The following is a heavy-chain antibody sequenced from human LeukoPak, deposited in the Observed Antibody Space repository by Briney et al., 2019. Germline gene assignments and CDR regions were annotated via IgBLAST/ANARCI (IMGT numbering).Heavy chain of an antibody. CDR3: ARDDSSGPQVY. J-gene: IGHJ4*02. D-gene: IGHD3-22*01. V-gene: IGHV1-46*01. Sequence: ASVKVSCKASGYTFSSYYMHWVRQAPGQGLEWMGIINPSGGSTKYAQKLQGRVTMTSDTSTSTVYRELSSLRSEDTAVYYCARDDSSGPQVYWGQGTLVTVSS. CDR1: GYTFSSYY. CDR2: INPSGGST.